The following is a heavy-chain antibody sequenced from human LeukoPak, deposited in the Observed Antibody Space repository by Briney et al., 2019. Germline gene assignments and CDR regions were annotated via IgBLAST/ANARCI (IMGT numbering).Heavy chain of an antibody. Sequence: SETLSLTCTVSGGSISSYYWSWIRQPPGKGLEWIGYIYYSGSTNYNPSLKSRVTISVDTSKNQFSLKLSSVTAADTAVYYCARADTAMDFDYWGQGTLVTVSS. CDR1: GGSISSYY. CDR3: ARADTAMDFDY. V-gene: IGHV4-59*01. CDR2: IYYSGST. J-gene: IGHJ4*02. D-gene: IGHD5-18*01.